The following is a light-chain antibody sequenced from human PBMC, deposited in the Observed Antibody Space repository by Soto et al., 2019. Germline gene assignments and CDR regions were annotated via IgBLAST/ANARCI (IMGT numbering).Light chain of an antibody. CDR2: KAS. Sequence: DIQMTQSPSTLSASVGDRVTITCRASQNINRRLAWYQQRPGKAPNLLIHKASTLEVGVPSRFSGSASGTEFTLTISSLQPDDFAVYFCLQYNVYPLSFGGGTKVEIK. CDR3: LQYNVYPLS. J-gene: IGKJ4*01. CDR1: QNINRR. V-gene: IGKV1-5*03.